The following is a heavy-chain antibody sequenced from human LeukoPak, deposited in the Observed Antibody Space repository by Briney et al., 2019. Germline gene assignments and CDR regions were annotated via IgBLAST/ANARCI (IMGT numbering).Heavy chain of an antibody. CDR2: ISAYNGNT. Sequence: GASVKVSCKASGYTFTSYGISWVRQAPGQGLEWMGWISAYNGNTNYAQKLQGRVTMTTDTSTSTAYMELRSLRFDDTAVYYCARLGVAYYYYYGMDVWGQGTTVTVSS. CDR3: ARLGVAYYYYYGMDV. D-gene: IGHD1-26*01. CDR1: GYTFTSYG. V-gene: IGHV1-18*01. J-gene: IGHJ6*02.